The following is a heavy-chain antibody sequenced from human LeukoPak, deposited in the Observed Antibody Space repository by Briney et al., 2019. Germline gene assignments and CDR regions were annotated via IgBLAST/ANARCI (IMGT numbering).Heavy chain of an antibody. CDR2: INSDGSST. CDR1: GFTFSSYW. D-gene: IGHD6-19*01. J-gene: IGHJ4*02. CDR3: AKGSGWYFHS. V-gene: IGHV3-74*01. Sequence: PGGSLRLSCAASGFTFSSYWMHWVRQAPGKGLVWVSRINSDGSSTSYADSMKGRFTISRDNSKNTLFLQMNSLKLEDTAVYYCAKGSGWYFHSWGQGTLVTVSS.